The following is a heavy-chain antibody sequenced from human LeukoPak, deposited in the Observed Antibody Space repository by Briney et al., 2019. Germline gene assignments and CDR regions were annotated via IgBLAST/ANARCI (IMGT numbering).Heavy chain of an antibody. Sequence: GGSLRLSCAASGFTFSSYWMHWVRQAPGKGLVWVSRINSDGSSTSYADSVKGRFTISRDNAKNTLYLQMNRRRAEDTAVYYCARSQILTGYYSYYYGMDVWGQGTTVTVSS. CDR1: GFTFSSYW. D-gene: IGHD3-9*01. V-gene: IGHV3-74*01. J-gene: IGHJ6*02. CDR3: ARSQILTGYYSYYYGMDV. CDR2: INSDGSST.